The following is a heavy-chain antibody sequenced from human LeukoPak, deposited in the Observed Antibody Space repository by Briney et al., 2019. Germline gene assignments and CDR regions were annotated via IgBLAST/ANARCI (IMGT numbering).Heavy chain of an antibody. D-gene: IGHD2-8*01. CDR2: ISGGST. CDR3: KKDPRVVLMVYAMGTFDY. CDR1: GFTVSSNE. J-gene: IGHJ4*02. Sequence: GGSLRLSCAASGFTVSSNEMSWVRQAPGKGLEWVSSISGGSTYYADSRKGRFTISRDNSKNTLHLQMNSLRAEDTAVYYCKKDPRVVLMVYAMGTFDYWGQGTLVTVSS. V-gene: IGHV3-38-3*01.